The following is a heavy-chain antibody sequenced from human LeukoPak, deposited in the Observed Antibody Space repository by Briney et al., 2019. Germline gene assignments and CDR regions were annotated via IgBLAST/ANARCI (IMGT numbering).Heavy chain of an antibody. V-gene: IGHV1-8*03. CDR3: ARLGRNSSWYWMHNYYYYMDV. CDR2: MNPNSGNT. Sequence: ASVKVSCKASGYTFTSYDINWVRQATGQGLEWMGWMNPNSGNTGYAQKFQGRVTITRNTSISTAYMELSSLRSEDTAVYYCARLGRNSSWYWMHNYYYYMDVWGKGTTVTVSS. D-gene: IGHD6-13*01. J-gene: IGHJ6*03. CDR1: GYTFTSYD.